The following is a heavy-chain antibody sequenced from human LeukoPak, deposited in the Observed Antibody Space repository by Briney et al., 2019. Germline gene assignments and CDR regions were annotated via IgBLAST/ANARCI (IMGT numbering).Heavy chain of an antibody. D-gene: IGHD7-27*01. CDR3: ARGLPRSTGDPLGY. J-gene: IGHJ4*02. V-gene: IGHV3-48*02. CDR2: ISSSIII. Sequence: GGSLRLSCAASGFTFSSYEMNWVRQAPGKGLEWISYISSSIIIYYADSVKGRFTISRDNAKNSLFLQMNSLRDEDTAVYYCARGLPRSTGDPLGYWGQGTLVTVSS. CDR1: GFTFSSYE.